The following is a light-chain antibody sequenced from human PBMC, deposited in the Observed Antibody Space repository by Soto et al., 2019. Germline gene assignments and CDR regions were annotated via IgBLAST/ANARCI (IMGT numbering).Light chain of an antibody. CDR3: SSYTSSSIDYV. V-gene: IGLV2-14*01. CDR1: SSDVGGYNY. Sequence: QSVLTQPASVSGSAGPSITISCTGTSSDVGGYNYVSWYQQHPGKAPKLMIYEVSNRPSGVSNRFSGSKSGNTASLTISGLQAEDEADYYCSSYTSSSIDYVFGTGTKLTV. CDR2: EVS. J-gene: IGLJ1*01.